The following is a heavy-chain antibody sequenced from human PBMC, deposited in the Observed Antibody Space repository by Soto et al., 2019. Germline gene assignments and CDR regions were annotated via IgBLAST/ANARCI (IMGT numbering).Heavy chain of an antibody. CDR3: ARDPGGVIVSRPDAFDI. V-gene: IGHV3-7*01. J-gene: IGHJ3*02. CDR2: IKQDGSEK. CDR1: GFTFSSYW. D-gene: IGHD3-16*02. Sequence: GGSLRLSCAASGFTFSSYWMSWVRQAPGKGLEWVANIKQDGSEKYYVDSVKGRFTISRDNAKNSLYLQMNSLRAEDTAVYYCARDPGGVIVSRPDAFDIWGQGTMVTVSS.